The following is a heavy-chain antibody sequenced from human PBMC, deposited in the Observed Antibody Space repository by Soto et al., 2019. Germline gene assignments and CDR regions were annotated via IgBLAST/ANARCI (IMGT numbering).Heavy chain of an antibody. J-gene: IGHJ4*02. CDR1: GGTFSSYA. CDR3: ARDWGRGDSYDEGSFDY. D-gene: IGHD5-18*01. Sequence: QVQLVQSGAEVKKPGSSVKVSCKASGGTFSSYAISWVRQAPGQGLEWMGGIIPIFGTANYAQKFQGRVTITADESTSTAYMELSSLSSEDTAVYYCARDWGRGDSYDEGSFDYWGQGTLVTVSS. CDR2: IIPIFGTA. V-gene: IGHV1-69*12.